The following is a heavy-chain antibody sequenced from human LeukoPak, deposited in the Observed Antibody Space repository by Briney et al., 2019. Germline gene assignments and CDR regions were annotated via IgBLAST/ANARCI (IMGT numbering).Heavy chain of an antibody. CDR3: ARDRVDRFGPRFDP. CDR2: ISYNGIT. CDR1: GGSIRSDY. D-gene: IGHD5-12*01. Sequence: PSETLSLTCSVSGGSIRSDYWSWIRQPPGKGLEWIGYISYNGITNSNPSLKSRLTMSVDTSKSQFSLKLSSLTAADTAVYYCARDRVDRFGPRFDPWGPGTLVTVSS. J-gene: IGHJ5*02. V-gene: IGHV4-59*01.